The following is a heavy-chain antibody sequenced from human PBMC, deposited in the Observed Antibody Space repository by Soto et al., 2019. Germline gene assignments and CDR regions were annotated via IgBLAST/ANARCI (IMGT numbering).Heavy chain of an antibody. Sequence: GGSLRLSCAASGFTFSSYAMSWVRQAPGKGLEWVSAISGSGGSTYYADSVKGRFTISRDNSKNTLYLQMNSLRAEDTAVYYCAKVGGYFDWLSTPYYFDYWGQGTLVTVSS. D-gene: IGHD3-9*01. CDR3: AKVGGYFDWLSTPYYFDY. CDR1: GFTFSSYA. V-gene: IGHV3-23*01. CDR2: ISGSGGST. J-gene: IGHJ4*02.